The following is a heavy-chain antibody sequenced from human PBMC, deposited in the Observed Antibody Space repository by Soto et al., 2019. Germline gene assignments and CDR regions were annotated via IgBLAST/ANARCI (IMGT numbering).Heavy chain of an antibody. CDR3: AREEGGGYDHRWFDP. V-gene: IGHV4-31*03. J-gene: IGHJ5*02. Sequence: QVQLQESGPGLVKPSQTLSLTCTVSGGSISSGGYYWSWIRQHPGKGLEWIGYIYYSGSTYYNPSLKSRVTISVDTSKNQFSLKLSSVTAADTAVYFCAREEGGGYDHRWFDPWGQGTLVTVSS. D-gene: IGHD5-12*01. CDR2: IYYSGST. CDR1: GGSISSGGYY.